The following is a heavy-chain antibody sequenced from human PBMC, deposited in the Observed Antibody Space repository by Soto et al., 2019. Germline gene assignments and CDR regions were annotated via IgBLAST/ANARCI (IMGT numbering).Heavy chain of an antibody. V-gene: IGHV3-9*01. Sequence: GGSLRLSCAASGFTFDDYAMHWVRQAPGKGLELVSGISWNSGSIGYADSVKGRFTISRDNAKNSLYLQMNSLRAEDTALYYCAKDMALYGSGSYYYYYYGMDVWGQGTTVTVSS. CDR2: ISWNSGSI. D-gene: IGHD3-10*01. CDR1: GFTFDDYA. J-gene: IGHJ6*02. CDR3: AKDMALYGSGSYYYYYYGMDV.